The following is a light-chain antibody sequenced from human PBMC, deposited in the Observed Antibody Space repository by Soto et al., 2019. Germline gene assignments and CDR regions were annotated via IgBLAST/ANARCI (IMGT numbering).Light chain of an antibody. CDR2: GAS. V-gene: IGKV3-20*01. CDR3: QQYGSSPIT. CDR1: QSVSSSY. Sequence: EIVLTQSPGTLTLSPGERATLSCRASQSVSSSYLAWYQQKPGQAPRLLIYGASSRATGIPDRFSDSESGTDFTLTISRLEPEDFAVYYCQQYGSSPITFGQGTRL. J-gene: IGKJ5*01.